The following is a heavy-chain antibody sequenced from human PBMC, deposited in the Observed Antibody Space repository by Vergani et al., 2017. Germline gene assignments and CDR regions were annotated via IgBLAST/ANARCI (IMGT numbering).Heavy chain of an antibody. CDR3: GRKQSPASLRGKPRDI. J-gene: IGHJ4*02. V-gene: IGHV4-39*01. CDR2: RDGGETK. CDR1: GGSITYGAFY. Sequence: QLQLQESGPGLVKPSETLSLTCTVSGGSITYGAFYWGWIRQSPGKGLEWLAHIRDGGETKMYAESLKGRFTVSRDNTKNLLILQMKTLKVDDTATYCCGRKQSPASLRGKPRDIWGQGAMVTVSS. D-gene: IGHD1/OR15-1a*01.